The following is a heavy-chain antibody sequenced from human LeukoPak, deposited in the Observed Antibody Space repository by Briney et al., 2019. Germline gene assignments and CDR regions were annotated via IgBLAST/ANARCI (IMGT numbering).Heavy chain of an antibody. CDR2: INGDGSSL. D-gene: IGHD1-14*01. CDR3: ARDPRNMGLDP. J-gene: IGHJ5*02. Sequence: GGSLRLSCAASGFTLSDYWMHWVRQAPGKGLVWVARINGDGSSLTYADTVKGQFTISRDNAKNTLYLQMNSLRVEDTAVYYCARDPRNMGLDPWGQGTLVTVSS. V-gene: IGHV3-74*01. CDR1: GFTLSDYW.